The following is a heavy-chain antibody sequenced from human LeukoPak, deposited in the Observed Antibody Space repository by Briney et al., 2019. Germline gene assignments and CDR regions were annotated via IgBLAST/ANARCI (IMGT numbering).Heavy chain of an antibody. V-gene: IGHV1-69*05. CDR2: IIPIFGTA. D-gene: IGHD5-12*01. J-gene: IGHJ6*03. Sequence: GASVKVSCKASGGTFSSYAISWVRQAPGQGLEWMGRIIPIFGTANYAQKFQGRVTITTDESTSTAYMELSSLRCEDTAVYYCAREPYSGYDPYYYYYYMDVWGKGTTVTVSS. CDR3: AREPYSGYDPYYYYYYMDV. CDR1: GGTFSSYA.